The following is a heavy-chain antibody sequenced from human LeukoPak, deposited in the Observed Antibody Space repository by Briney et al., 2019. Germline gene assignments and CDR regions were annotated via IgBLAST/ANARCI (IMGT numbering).Heavy chain of an antibody. CDR1: GYTFTSYG. CDR2: ISAYNGNT. D-gene: IGHD3-16*02. CDR3: GRYVWGSYHLDY. J-gene: IGHJ4*02. Sequence: ASVKVSCKASGYTFTSYGISWVRQAPGQGLEWMGWISAYNGNTNYAQKLQGRVTMTTDTSTSTAYMELGSLRSDDTAVYYCGRYVWGSYHLDYWGQGTLVTVSS. V-gene: IGHV1-18*01.